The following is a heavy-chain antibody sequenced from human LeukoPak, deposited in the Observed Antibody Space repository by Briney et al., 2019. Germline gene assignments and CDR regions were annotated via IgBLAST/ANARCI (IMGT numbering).Heavy chain of an antibody. D-gene: IGHD3-9*01. CDR2: ISSSGSTI. CDR3: ARTKETYDILTGYYKTPNDY. Sequence: GGSLRLSCAASGFTFSSYEMNWVRQAPGKGLEWVSYISSSGSTIYYADSVKGRFTISRDNTKNSLYLQMNSLRAEDTAVYYCARTKETYDILTGYYKTPNDYWGQGTLVTVSS. V-gene: IGHV3-48*03. CDR1: GFTFSSYE. J-gene: IGHJ4*02.